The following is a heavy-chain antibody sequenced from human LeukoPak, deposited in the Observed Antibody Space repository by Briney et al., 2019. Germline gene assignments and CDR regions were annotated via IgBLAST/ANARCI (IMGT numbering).Heavy chain of an antibody. CDR2: IYYSGST. CDR3: ARHDVDTAMASFDY. J-gene: IGHJ4*02. Sequence: SETLSLTCTVSGGSISSSSYSWGWIRQPPGKGLEWIGSIYYSGSTYYNPSLKSRVTISVDTSKNQFSLKLSSVTAADTAVYYCARHDVDTAMASFDYWGQGTLVTVSS. V-gene: IGHV4-39*01. CDR1: GGSISSSSYS. D-gene: IGHD5-18*01.